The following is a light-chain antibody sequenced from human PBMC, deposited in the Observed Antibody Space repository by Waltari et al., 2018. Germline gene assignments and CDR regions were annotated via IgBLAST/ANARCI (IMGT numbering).Light chain of an antibody. CDR2: KAS. CDR1: QNLNNW. CDR3: QQYNSNAWT. J-gene: IGKJ1*01. Sequence: DIQMTQSPSALSASIGDAVTITCRASQNLNNWLAWYQQKPGKARKVLIYKASGLENGVPSRFSGGGSGTEFTLTISNLQPYDFATYYCQQYNSNAWTFGQGTKVELK. V-gene: IGKV1-5*03.